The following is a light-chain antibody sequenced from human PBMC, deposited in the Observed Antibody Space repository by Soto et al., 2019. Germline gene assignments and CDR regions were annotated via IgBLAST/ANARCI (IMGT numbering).Light chain of an antibody. V-gene: IGKV3-20*01. J-gene: IGKJ2*01. CDR1: QSVSSSY. CDR3: QQYVSAPRYS. CDR2: GAS. Sequence: EIVLTQSPGTLSLSPGERATLSCRASQSVSSSYLAWYQQKPGQAPRLLIYGASSRATGLPDRFSGSGYGTDFTLTISRLEPEDFAVYYGQQYVSAPRYSFGQGTKLEIK.